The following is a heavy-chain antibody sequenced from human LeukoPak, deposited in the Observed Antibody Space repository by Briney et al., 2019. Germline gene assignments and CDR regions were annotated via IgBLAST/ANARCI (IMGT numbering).Heavy chain of an antibody. V-gene: IGHV3-15*01. Sequence: GGSLRLSCAASGFTFSNAWMSWVRQAPGKGLEWVGRIKNKTDGGTTDYAAPVKGRFTISRDDSKNTLYLQMNSLKTEDTAVYYCTTRGVVPAPGRLYYFDYWGQGTLVTVSS. CDR3: TTRGVVPAPGRLYYFDY. D-gene: IGHD2-2*01. J-gene: IGHJ4*02. CDR2: IKNKTDGGTT. CDR1: GFTFSNAW.